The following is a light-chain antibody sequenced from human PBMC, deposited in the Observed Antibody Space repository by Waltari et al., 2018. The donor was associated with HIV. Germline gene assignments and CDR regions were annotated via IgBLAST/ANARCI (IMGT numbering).Light chain of an antibody. Sequence: QSALTQPASVSESPGQSITISCAGTRNDVGSYNYVSWYQQPPGKAPKLMIYDVSNRPSGVSNRFSGSKSGNTASLTISGLQAEDEADYYCTSYTSSSTIVFGGGTKLTVL. CDR3: TSYTSSSTIV. V-gene: IGLV2-14*01. CDR2: DVS. J-gene: IGLJ2*01. CDR1: RNDVGSYNY.